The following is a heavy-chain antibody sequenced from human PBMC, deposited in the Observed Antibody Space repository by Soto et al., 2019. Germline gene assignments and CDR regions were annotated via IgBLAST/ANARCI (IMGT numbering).Heavy chain of an antibody. D-gene: IGHD1-26*01. V-gene: IGHV3-66*01. CDR1: GFTVSDNY. CDR2: IYGGGTT. Sequence: EVQLAESGGGLVQPGGSLRLSCAASGFTVSDNYMNWVRQAPGKGLEWVSVIYGGGTTDYADSAKGRFTISRDSSMNTLHLQMNRLRVEDTAVYYCAALSNSARYIDFWGRGTLVTVSS. CDR3: AALSNSARYIDF. J-gene: IGHJ4*02.